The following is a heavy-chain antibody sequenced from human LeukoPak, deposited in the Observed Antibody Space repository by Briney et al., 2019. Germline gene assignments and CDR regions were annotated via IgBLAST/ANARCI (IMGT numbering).Heavy chain of an antibody. CDR1: GGSISSDY. CDR2: IYTNGTT. J-gene: IGHJ5*02. D-gene: IGHD2-2*01. CDR3: ARGTTSRRGFDP. V-gene: IGHV4-4*07. Sequence: SETLSLTCTVSGGSISSDYWSWIRQPAGKGLEWIGRIYTNGTTNYHPSLKSRVTLLVGTSKNQFSLKLTSVTAADTAVYYCARGTTSRRGFDPWGQGTLVTVSS.